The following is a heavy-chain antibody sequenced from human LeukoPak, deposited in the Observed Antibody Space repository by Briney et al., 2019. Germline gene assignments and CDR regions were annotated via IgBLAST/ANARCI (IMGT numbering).Heavy chain of an antibody. V-gene: IGHV1-8*01. CDR2: MNPNTGRT. J-gene: IGHJ4*02. CDR3: ARLSQTPDYYTLGGYYYLGY. Sequence: GASVKVSCKAPRYTFTSYDINWVREAAGQGLEWMGWMNPNTGRTGYAQKFQGRITMTRDTSINTAYMELTNLRSEDTAIYYCARLSQTPDYYTLGGYYYLGYWGQGTPVTVSS. D-gene: IGHD3-10*01. CDR1: RYTFTSYD.